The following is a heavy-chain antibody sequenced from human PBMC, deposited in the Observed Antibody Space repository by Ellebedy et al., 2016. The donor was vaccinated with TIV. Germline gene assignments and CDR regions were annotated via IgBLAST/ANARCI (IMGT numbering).Heavy chain of an antibody. V-gene: IGHV3-7*01. Sequence: GESLKISCAASGFTFSNFWMSWVRQAPGKGLEWVANLNQDGSDKYCVDSVKGRFILSRDNAKNSLYLQMDSLRAEDPAVYYCARHIGERGQSGYGPPYWGQGTLVTVSS. CDR1: GFTFSNFW. CDR2: LNQDGSDK. J-gene: IGHJ4*02. D-gene: IGHD5-12*01. CDR3: ARHIGERGQSGYGPPY.